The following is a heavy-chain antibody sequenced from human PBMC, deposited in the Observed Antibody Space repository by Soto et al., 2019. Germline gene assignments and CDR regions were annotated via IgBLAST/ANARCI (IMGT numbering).Heavy chain of an antibody. J-gene: IGHJ4*02. CDR3: ARGDEEGVVTASSNFDY. Sequence: QVQLVQSGAEVKKPGASVKVSCKASGYTFTTYDINWVRQATGQGPEWMGWMNPNSGNTGYAEKLQGRVTMTRNTSISTAYMELSSLRSEDTAVYYCARGDEEGVVTASSNFDYWGQGTLVTVSS. CDR2: MNPNSGNT. V-gene: IGHV1-8*01. D-gene: IGHD2-21*02. CDR1: GYTFTTYD.